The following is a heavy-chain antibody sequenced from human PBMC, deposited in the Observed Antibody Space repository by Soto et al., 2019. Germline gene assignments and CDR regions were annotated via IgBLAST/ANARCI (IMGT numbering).Heavy chain of an antibody. Sequence: QVQLQASGPGLVKPSGTLSLTCAVSGGSISSDNWWSWVRQPPGTGLEWIVEIYHSGSTNFNSSLKSRVTISVDKSKNLFSLKLTAVTAAYTAVYDCALTYGYSSYLDDWVQGTLVTVSS. CDR2: IYHSGST. CDR3: ALTYGYSSYLDD. V-gene: IGHV4-4*02. D-gene: IGHD5-18*01. CDR1: GGSISSDNW. J-gene: IGHJ4*02.